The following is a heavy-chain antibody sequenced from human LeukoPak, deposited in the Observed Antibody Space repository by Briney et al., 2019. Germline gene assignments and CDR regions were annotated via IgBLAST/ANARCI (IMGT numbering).Heavy chain of an antibody. CDR3: ARDRVWAFYCGGDCYDSPNWFDP. V-gene: IGHV1-2*02. CDR2: INPNSGGT. D-gene: IGHD2-21*02. CDR1: GYTFTGYY. Sequence: ASVKVSCKASGYTFTGYYMHWVRQAPGQGLEWMGWINPNSGGTNYAQKFQGRVTMTRDTSISTAYMELSRLRSDDTAVYYCARDRVWAFYCGGDCYDSPNWFDPWGQGTLVTVSS. J-gene: IGHJ5*02.